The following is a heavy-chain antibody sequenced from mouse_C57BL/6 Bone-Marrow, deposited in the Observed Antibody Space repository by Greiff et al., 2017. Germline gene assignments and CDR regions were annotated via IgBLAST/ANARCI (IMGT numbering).Heavy chain of an antibody. V-gene: IGHV1-22*01. Sequence: EVQLQQSGPELVKPGASVKMSCKASGYTFTDYNMHWVKQSHGKSLEWIGYINPNNGGTSYNQKFKGKAKLTVNKSSSTAYMELRRLTSEYSAVYYCANDLLWLRRYYYAMDYWGQGTSVTVSS. CDR1: GYTFTDYN. CDR2: INPNNGGT. D-gene: IGHD2-2*01. CDR3: ANDLLWLRRYYYAMDY. J-gene: IGHJ4*01.